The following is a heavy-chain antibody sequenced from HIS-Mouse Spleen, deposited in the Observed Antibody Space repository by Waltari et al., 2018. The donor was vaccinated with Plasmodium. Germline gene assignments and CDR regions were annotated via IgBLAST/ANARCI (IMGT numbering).Heavy chain of an antibody. D-gene: IGHD1-7*01. CDR3: ARDRITGTSYFDY. CDR2: IYYSGST. J-gene: IGHJ4*02. CDR1: GGSISSTSYY. Sequence: QLPLQASGPGLVKPSETLSLTCPVSGGSISSTSYYWGWIRQPPGKGLEWIGSIYYSGSTYYNPSLKSRVTISVDTSKNQFSLKLSSVTAADTAVYYCARDRITGTSYFDYWGQGTLVTVSS. V-gene: IGHV4-39*07.